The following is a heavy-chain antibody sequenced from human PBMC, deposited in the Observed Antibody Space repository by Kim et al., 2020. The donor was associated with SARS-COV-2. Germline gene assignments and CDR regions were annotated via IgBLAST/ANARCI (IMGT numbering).Heavy chain of an antibody. CDR2: IGVGGST. CDR1: GFTFSNSG. D-gene: IGHD6-25*01. Sequence: GGSLRLSCTAYGFTFSNSGMAWVRQAPGKGKEWVSAIGVGGSTFYPDSVRGRFIISRENSENTLYLQMNSLRAEDTAIYYCAKERVGSGWGSYHEYWGQGTLVTVS. V-gene: IGHV3-23*01. J-gene: IGHJ4*02. CDR3: AKERVGSGWGSYHEY.